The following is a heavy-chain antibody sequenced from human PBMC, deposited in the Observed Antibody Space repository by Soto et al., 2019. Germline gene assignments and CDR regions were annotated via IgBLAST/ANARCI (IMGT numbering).Heavy chain of an antibody. CDR1: GGSFSGYY. D-gene: IGHD2-2*01. CDR2: INHSGST. Sequence: SETLSLTCAVYGGSFSGYYWSWIRQPPGKGLEWIGEINHSGSTNYNPSLKSRVTISVDTSKNQFSLKLSSVTAADTAVYYCAREAAIVVVPAAMVSGRGSGWFDPWDQGTLVTVSS. CDR3: AREAAIVVVPAAMVSGRGSGWFDP. J-gene: IGHJ5*02. V-gene: IGHV4-34*01.